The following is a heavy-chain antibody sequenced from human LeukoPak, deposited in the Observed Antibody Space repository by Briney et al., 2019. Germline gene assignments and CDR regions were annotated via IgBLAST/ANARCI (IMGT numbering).Heavy chain of an antibody. Sequence: PSQTLSLTCTVSGGSISSGSYYWSWIRQPAGKGLEWIGRIYTSGSTNYNPSLKSRVTISIDTSKNQFSLKLRSVTAADAAVYHCASNYQSGGLTFDYWGQGTLVTVSS. CDR3: ASNYQSGGLTFDY. CDR1: GGSISSGSYY. J-gene: IGHJ4*02. CDR2: IYTSGST. D-gene: IGHD3-22*01. V-gene: IGHV4-61*02.